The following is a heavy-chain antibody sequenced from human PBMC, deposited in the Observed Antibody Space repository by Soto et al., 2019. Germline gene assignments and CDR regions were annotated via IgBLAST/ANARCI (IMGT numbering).Heavy chain of an antibody. CDR1: GFTFSSSW. J-gene: IGHJ4*02. Sequence: EEQLVESGGGLVQPGGSLRLSCAASGFTFSSSWMHWVRQAPGKGLVWVSRINSDGSSADYADSVKGRFTISRDNAKNTLFLQMNSLRAEDTAVYHCAKFGEWCHWGQGTLVTVSS. CDR3: AKFGEWCH. V-gene: IGHV3-74*01. CDR2: INSDGSSA. D-gene: IGHD3-10*01.